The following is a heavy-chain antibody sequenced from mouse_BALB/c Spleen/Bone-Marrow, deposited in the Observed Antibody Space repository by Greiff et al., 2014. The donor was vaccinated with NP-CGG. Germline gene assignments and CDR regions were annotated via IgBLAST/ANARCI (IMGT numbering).Heavy chain of an antibody. Sequence: QVHVKQSGAEVVKPGASVKLSCKTSGYTFTNYWIQWVKQRPGQGLVWIGEIFPGTDTSYYNEKFKDKATLTVDTSSSTAYIQLSNLTSEDSAVYFCSRNYDYDEGAWFTYWGQGTLVTVSA. CDR2: IFPGTDTS. CDR3: SRNYDYDEGAWFTY. V-gene: IGHV1S132*01. J-gene: IGHJ3*01. CDR1: GYTFTNYW. D-gene: IGHD2-4*01.